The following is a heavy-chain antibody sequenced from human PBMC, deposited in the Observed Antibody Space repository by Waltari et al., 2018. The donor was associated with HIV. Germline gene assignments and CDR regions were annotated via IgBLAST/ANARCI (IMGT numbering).Heavy chain of an antibody. D-gene: IGHD3-10*01. V-gene: IGHV1-8*01. J-gene: IGHJ6*02. CDR1: GYTFTSYD. CDR3: ARGRNMIRGKYYYYYGMDV. Sequence: QVQLVQSGAEVKKPGASVKVSCKASGYTFTSYDINWVRQATGQGLEWMGWMNPNSGNTGYAQKLQGRVTMTRNTSISTAYMELNSLRSEDTAVYYCARGRNMIRGKYYYYYGMDVWGQGTTVTVSS. CDR2: MNPNSGNT.